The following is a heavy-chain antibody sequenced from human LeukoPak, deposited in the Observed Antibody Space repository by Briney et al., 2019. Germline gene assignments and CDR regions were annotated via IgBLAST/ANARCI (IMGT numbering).Heavy chain of an antibody. CDR3: AIDLFSCSSTSCYVY. D-gene: IGHD2-2*01. J-gene: IGHJ4*02. Sequence: GGSLRLSCAASGFTFSSSWMSWVRQAPGKGLEWVANIIQDGSAQYYVGSVKGRFTISRDNADNSLYLQMNSLRAEDTAVYYCAIDLFSCSSTSCYVYWGRGTLVTVSS. CDR2: IIQDGSAQ. CDR1: GFTFSSSW. V-gene: IGHV3-7*01.